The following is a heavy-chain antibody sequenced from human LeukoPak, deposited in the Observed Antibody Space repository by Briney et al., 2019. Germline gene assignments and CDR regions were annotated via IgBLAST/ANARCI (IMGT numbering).Heavy chain of an antibody. CDR3: AKDMATRPLDY. Sequence: GGSLRLSCAASGFTFTNYAMNWVRQAPGKGLEWVSAISGSGGSTYYADSVKGRFTISRDNSKNTLYLQMNSLRAEDTAVYYCAKDMATRPLDYWGQGTLVTVSS. CDR2: ISGSGGST. V-gene: IGHV3-23*01. J-gene: IGHJ4*02. D-gene: IGHD5-24*01. CDR1: GFTFTNYA.